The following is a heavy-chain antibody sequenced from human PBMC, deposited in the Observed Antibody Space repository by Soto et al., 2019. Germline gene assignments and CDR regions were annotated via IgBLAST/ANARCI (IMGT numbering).Heavy chain of an antibody. CDR2: IIPIFGTA. Sequence: SVKVSCKASGGTFSSYAISWVRQAPGQGLEWMGGIIPIFGTANYAQKFQGRVTITADESTSTAYMELSSLRSEDTAVYYCARDLTTVTTIPPYYYYYYYGMDVWGQGTTVTVSS. CDR1: GGTFSSYA. V-gene: IGHV1-69*13. D-gene: IGHD4-17*01. CDR3: ARDLTTVTTIPPYYYYYYYGMDV. J-gene: IGHJ6*02.